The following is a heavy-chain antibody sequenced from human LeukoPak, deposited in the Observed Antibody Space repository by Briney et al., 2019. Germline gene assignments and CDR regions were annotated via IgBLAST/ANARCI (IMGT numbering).Heavy chain of an antibody. Sequence: GGSLRLSCAASGFTFSTSWMTWVRQAPGKGLEWVAYMKEDGTEIYYVDSVKGRFTISRDNAKNSLYLQMNSLRDEDTAVYYCARGVYAFDIWGQGTRVTVSS. CDR1: GFTFSTSW. CDR3: ARGVYAFDI. J-gene: IGHJ3*02. V-gene: IGHV3-7*01. CDR2: MKEDGTEI.